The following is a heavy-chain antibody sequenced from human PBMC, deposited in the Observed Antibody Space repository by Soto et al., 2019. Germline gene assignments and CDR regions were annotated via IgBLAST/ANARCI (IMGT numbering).Heavy chain of an antibody. D-gene: IGHD2-2*01. J-gene: IGHJ6*02. Sequence: EVQLVESGGGLVQPGGSLRLSCAASGFTVSSYWMLWVSQAPVKGLEWVANIKQDGSEKYFVDSGKGRFTISRDNAKNSLYLQMNSLRAEDTAVYYCARDPNIVLVPAALRSYYYYYGMDVWGQLTTVTVSS. CDR3: ARDPNIVLVPAALRSYYYYYGMDV. CDR2: IKQDGSEK. CDR1: GFTVSSYW. V-gene: IGHV3-7*01.